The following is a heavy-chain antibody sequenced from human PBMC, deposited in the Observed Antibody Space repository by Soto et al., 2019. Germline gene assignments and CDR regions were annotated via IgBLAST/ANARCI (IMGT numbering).Heavy chain of an antibody. J-gene: IGHJ4*02. V-gene: IGHV3-7*03. CDR3: GRDRGYSSFDY. D-gene: IGHD4-4*01. Sequence: GGSLRLSCVASGFTFTNYWMSWVRQPPGKGLEWVANMKPDGGEINYVDSVKGRFTISRDNAKNLMYLQMNSLSVEDTAVYYCGRDRGYSSFDYWGQGTPVTVS. CDR1: GFTFTNYW. CDR2: MKPDGGEI.